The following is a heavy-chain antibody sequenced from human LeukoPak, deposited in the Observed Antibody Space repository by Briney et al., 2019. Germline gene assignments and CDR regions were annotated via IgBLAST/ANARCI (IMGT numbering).Heavy chain of an antibody. CDR2: IGYDGSQK. V-gene: IGHV3-7*01. Sequence: PGGSLRLSCAASGFTLSSYYMSWVRQAPGKGLEWMANIGYDGSQKNYEDSLKGRVTISRDNAKSSVYLQMNSLRAEDTAVYYCAREYFPPGLLTIVFDNWGQGTLVTVSS. J-gene: IGHJ4*02. D-gene: IGHD3-9*01. CDR1: GFTLSSYY. CDR3: AREYFPPGLLTIVFDN.